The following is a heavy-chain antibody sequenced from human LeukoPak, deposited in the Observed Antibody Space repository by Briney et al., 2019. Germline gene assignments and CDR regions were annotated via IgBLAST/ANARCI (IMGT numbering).Heavy chain of an antibody. CDR2: ISWNGGSI. V-gene: IGHV3-9*02. CDR3: AKDIAPPSSGTFDY. D-gene: IGHD6-19*01. CDR1: GFTSDDYA. J-gene: IGHJ4*02. Sequence: GRSLRLSCTASGFTSDDYAMHWVRQAPGKGLEWGSSISWNGGSIGYADSVKGRFTISRDDAKNSLYLQMNSLRPEDTALYYCAKDIAPPSSGTFDYWGQGTLVTVSS.